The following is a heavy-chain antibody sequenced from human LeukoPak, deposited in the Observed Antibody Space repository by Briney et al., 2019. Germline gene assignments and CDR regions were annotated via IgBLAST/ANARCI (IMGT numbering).Heavy chain of an antibody. D-gene: IGHD6-6*01. J-gene: IGHJ4*02. V-gene: IGHV4-39*07. Sequence: PSETLSLTCTVSGGSISSSSYYWGWIRQPPGKGLEWIGSIYYSGSTYYNPSLKSRVTISVDTSKNQFSLKLSSVTAADTAVYYCARVHSSSYFDYWGQGTLVTVSS. CDR1: GGSISSSSYY. CDR2: IYYSGST. CDR3: ARVHSSSYFDY.